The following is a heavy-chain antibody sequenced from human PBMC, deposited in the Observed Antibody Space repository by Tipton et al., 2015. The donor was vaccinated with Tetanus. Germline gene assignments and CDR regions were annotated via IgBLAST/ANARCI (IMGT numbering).Heavy chain of an antibody. CDR1: GFTFTGYS. CDR2: ISTSGSTI. CDR3: AGGYHGDSFFDY. D-gene: IGHD4-17*01. Sequence: SLRLSCAASGFTFTGYSMNWVRQAPGKGLEWVSYISTSGSTIYYADSVQGRFTISRDNAKNSLHLQMNSLRDEDTAAYYCAGGYHGDSFFDYWGQGPLVTVSS. V-gene: IGHV3-48*02. J-gene: IGHJ4*02.